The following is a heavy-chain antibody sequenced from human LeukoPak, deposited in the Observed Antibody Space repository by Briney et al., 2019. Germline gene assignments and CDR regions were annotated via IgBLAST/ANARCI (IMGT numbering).Heavy chain of an antibody. D-gene: IGHD1-26*01. V-gene: IGHV4-59*01. CDR1: GGSISGYY. CDR3: ARGEWDLLFDY. J-gene: IGHJ4*02. Sequence: SATLSLTCTVSGGSISGYYWSWIRQPPGKGLEWIGYIFYSGSTNYNPSLKSRVTISVDTSKNQFSLKLSSVTAADTAVYYCARGEWDLLFDYWGQGTLVTVST. CDR2: IFYSGST.